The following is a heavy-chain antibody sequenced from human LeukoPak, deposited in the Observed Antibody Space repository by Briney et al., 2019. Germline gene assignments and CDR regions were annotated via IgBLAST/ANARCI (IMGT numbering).Heavy chain of an antibody. V-gene: IGHV4-61*01. CDR2: IYASGNT. CDR1: VGSVSSASYY. J-gene: IGHJ4*02. CDR3: ARDPPVAGTS. Sequence: SESLSLTCTVSVGSVSSASYYRTWIRQPPGKGLEWIGYIYASGNTNYNPSLKSRVTISVDTSKNQFSLKLSSVTAADTAVYYCARDPPVAGTSWGQGTLVTVSS. D-gene: IGHD6-19*01.